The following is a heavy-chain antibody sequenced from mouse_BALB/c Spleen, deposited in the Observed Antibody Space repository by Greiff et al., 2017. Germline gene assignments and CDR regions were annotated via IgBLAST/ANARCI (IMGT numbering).Heavy chain of an antibody. CDR2: IRNKANGYTT. J-gene: IGHJ3*01. D-gene: IGHD2-4*01. V-gene: IGHV7-3*02. CDR3: ARDSSMITTGGFAY. Sequence: EVKVVESGGGLVQPGGSLRLSCATSGFTFTDYYMSWVRQPPGKALEWLGFIRNKANGYTTEYSASVKGRFTISRDNSQSILYLQMNTLRAEDSATYYCARDSSMITTGGFAYWGQGTLVTVSA. CDR1: GFTFTDYY.